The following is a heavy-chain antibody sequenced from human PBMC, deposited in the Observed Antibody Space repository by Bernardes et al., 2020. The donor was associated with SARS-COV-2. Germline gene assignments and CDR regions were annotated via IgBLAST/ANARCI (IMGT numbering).Heavy chain of an antibody. J-gene: IGHJ3*02. V-gene: IGHV3-30*03. CDR3: ARDLDYGDNTPFGI. CDR1: GFTFSTYG. Sequence: GGSLRLSCAASGFTFSTYGMHWVRQAPGKGLEWVAVISYDGGTKYYVDSVKGRFTISRDNSKNTLYVQMNSLRVEDTAVYYCARDLDYGDNTPFGIWGHGTMVTVSS. CDR2: ISYDGGTK. D-gene: IGHD4-17*01.